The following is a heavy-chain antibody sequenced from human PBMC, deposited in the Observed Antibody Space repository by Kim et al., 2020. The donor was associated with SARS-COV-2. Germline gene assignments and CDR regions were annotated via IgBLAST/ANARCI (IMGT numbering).Heavy chain of an antibody. CDR3: ARQDYYDSSGYYLY. V-gene: IGHV4-34*01. J-gene: IGHJ4*02. D-gene: IGHD3-22*01. CDR1: GGSFSGYY. CDR2: INHSGST. Sequence: SETLSLTCAVYGGSFSGYYWSWIRQPPGKGLEWIGEINHSGSTNYNPSLKSRVTISVDTSKNQFSLKLSSVTAADTAVYYCARQDYYDSSGYYLYWGQGTLVTVSS.